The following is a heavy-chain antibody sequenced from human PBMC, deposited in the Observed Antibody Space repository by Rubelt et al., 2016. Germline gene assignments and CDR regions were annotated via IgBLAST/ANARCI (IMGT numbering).Heavy chain of an antibody. D-gene: IGHD3-3*01. CDR3: ASHFDFWSAIDN. V-gene: IGHV4-59*01. CDR2: IYYSGSA. J-gene: IGHJ4*02. CDR1: GGSIGSYY. Sequence: QVQLQESGPGLVKPSETLSLTCTVSGGSIGSYYWSWIRQPPGKGLEWIGYIYYSGSANYNPSLKSRVTISVDTSKNQFSRKLNSVTAADTAVYYCASHFDFWSAIDNWGRGTLVTVSS.